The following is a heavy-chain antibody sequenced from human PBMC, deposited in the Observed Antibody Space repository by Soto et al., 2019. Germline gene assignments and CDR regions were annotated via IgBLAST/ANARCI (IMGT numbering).Heavy chain of an antibody. J-gene: IGHJ4*02. Sequence: GESRKISCKGSGYSFSTYWIGWVRQTTGKGLDWMGIIYPGDSDTRYRPSFQGQVTISADKSNSTAYLQWSSLKASDTAMYYCVRLHGSVIPFDYWGQGTLVTVSS. D-gene: IGHD3-10*01. CDR3: VRLHGSVIPFDY. CDR1: GYSFSTYW. V-gene: IGHV5-51*01. CDR2: IYPGDSDT.